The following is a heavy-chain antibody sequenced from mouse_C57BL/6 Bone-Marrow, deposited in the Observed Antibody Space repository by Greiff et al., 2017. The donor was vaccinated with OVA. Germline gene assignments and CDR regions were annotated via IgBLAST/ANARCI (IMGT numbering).Heavy chain of an antibody. CDR2: IDPETGGT. CDR3: TRSYSNYGDIDY. V-gene: IGHV1-15*01. Sequence: VQLQQSGAELARPGASVTLSCKASGYTFTDYEMHWVKQTPVHGLEWIGAIDPETGGTAYNQKFKGKAILTADKSSSTAYMELRSLTSEDSAVYYCTRSYSNYGDIDYWGQGTTLTVSS. J-gene: IGHJ2*01. D-gene: IGHD2-5*01. CDR1: GYTFTDYE.